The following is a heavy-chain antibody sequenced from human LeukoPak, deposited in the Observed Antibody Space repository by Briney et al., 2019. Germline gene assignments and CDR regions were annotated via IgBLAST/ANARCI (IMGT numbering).Heavy chain of an antibody. CDR3: ARESESYDSSGSTFNY. CDR1: GFTYSSYG. CDR2: IRYDGSNK. Sequence: GGSLRLSCAASGFTYSSYGMHWVRQAPGKGLEWVAFIRYDGSNKYYADSVRGRFTISRDNSKNTLYLQMNSLRAEDTAVYYCARESESYDSSGSTFNYWGQGTLVTVSS. D-gene: IGHD3-22*01. J-gene: IGHJ4*02. V-gene: IGHV3-30*02.